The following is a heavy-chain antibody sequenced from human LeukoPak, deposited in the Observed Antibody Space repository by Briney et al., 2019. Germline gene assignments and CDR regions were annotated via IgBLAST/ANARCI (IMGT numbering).Heavy chain of an antibody. J-gene: IGHJ4*02. CDR2: IRKGGSEI. Sequence: GGSLRLSCAASGFTVSSNYMSWVRQAPGKGLEWVANIRKGGSEIYYADSVRGRFTISRDNAKNSLYLQMNSLRAEDTAVYYCARVLGAYSNVYGPDFDYWGQGTLVTVSS. CDR1: GFTVSSNY. V-gene: IGHV3-7*01. CDR3: ARVLGAYSNVYGPDFDY. D-gene: IGHD3-16*01.